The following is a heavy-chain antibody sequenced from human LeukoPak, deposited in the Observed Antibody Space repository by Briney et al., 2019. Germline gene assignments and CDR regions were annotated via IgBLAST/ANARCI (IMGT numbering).Heavy chain of an antibody. CDR2: TYSSGST. D-gene: IGHD1-26*01. CDR1: GFTVSSNY. Sequence: GGSLRLSCAASGFTVSSNYMSWVRQAPGKGLEWVSVTYSSGSTYYADSVKGRSTISRDNSKNTLDLQMNSLRAEDTAVYYCARDVYTGRYYLDYWGQGTLVTVSS. V-gene: IGHV3-53*01. CDR3: ARDVYTGRYYLDY. J-gene: IGHJ4*02.